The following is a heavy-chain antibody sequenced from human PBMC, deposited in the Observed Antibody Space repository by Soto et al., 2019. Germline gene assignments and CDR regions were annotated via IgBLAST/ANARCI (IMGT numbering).Heavy chain of an antibody. CDR2: INPNSGGT. CDR1: GYTFTGYY. Sequence: GASAKVSCKASGYTFTGYYMHWVRQAPGQGLEWMGWINPNSGGTNYAQKFQGRVTMTRDTSISTAYMELSRLRSDDTAVYYCARRSGSGSYRRYYYYYGMDVWGQGTTVTVSS. J-gene: IGHJ6*02. D-gene: IGHD3-10*01. V-gene: IGHV1-2*02. CDR3: ARRSGSGSYRRYYYYYGMDV.